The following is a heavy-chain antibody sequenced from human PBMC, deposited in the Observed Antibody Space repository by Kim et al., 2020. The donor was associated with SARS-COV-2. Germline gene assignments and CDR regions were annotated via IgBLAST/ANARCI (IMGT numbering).Heavy chain of an antibody. CDR3: ARASPKLLLYWYFDL. D-gene: IGHD2-21*02. CDR1: GYSFTSYW. Sequence: GASLKISCKGSGYSFTSYWIGWVRQMPGKGLEWMGIIYPGDSDTRYSPSSQGQVTISADKSISTAYLQWSSLKASDTAMYYCARASPKLLLYWYFDLWGRGTLVTVSS. CDR2: IYPGDSDT. J-gene: IGHJ2*01. V-gene: IGHV5-51*01.